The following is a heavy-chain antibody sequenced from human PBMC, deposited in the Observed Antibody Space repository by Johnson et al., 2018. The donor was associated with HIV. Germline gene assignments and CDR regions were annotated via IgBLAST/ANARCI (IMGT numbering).Heavy chain of an antibody. V-gene: IGHV3-66*01. CDR2: ISTGGSP. CDR3: ARDPVWDAFDI. CDR1: GFTVSDYY. J-gene: IGHJ3*02. Sequence: EVQLVESGGGLVQPGGSLRLSCAASGFTVSDYYMSWVRQAPGKGLEWVSLISTGGSPYYADSVKDRFTISRDKSKNTLFLQMNGLRVEDTAVYYCARDPVWDAFDIWGQGTMVTVSS.